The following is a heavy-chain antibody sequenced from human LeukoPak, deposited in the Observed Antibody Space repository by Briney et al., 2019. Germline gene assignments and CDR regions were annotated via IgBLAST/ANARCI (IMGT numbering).Heavy chain of an antibody. D-gene: IGHD6-19*01. CDR3: ARGGGTAVADRKSKFDD. CDR1: GYTFTTYY. V-gene: IGHV1-46*01. Sequence: ASVKVSCKASGYTFTTYYIHWVRQAPGQGLEWMGIVNPSAGSTSYAQKFQGRVTMTRDTSTSTVYMELSSLRSEDTAVYYCARGGGTAVADRKSKFDDWGQGTLVTVSS. J-gene: IGHJ4*02. CDR2: VNPSAGST.